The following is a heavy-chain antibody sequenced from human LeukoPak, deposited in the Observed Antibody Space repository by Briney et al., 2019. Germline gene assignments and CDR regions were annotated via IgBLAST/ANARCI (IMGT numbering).Heavy chain of an antibody. CDR2: IYYSGST. CDR3: ARLSNYDILTGNSWFDS. Sequence: PSETLSLTCTVSVGSISSYYWTWIRQPPGKALEWIGYIYYSGSTNYNPSLKSRATISVDRSKTQFFLKLRSVAAADTAVYYCARLSNYDILTGNSWFDSWGQGTLVTVSS. D-gene: IGHD3-9*01. CDR1: VGSISSYY. J-gene: IGHJ5*01. V-gene: IGHV4-59*08.